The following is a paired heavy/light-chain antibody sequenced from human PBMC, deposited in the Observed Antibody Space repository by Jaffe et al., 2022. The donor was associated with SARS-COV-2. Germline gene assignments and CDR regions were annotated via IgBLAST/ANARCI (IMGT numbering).Heavy chain of an antibody. V-gene: IGHV4-61*02. CDR1: GGSISSGNYY. J-gene: IGHJ4*02. CDR2: ISTSGST. Sequence: QVQLQESGPGLVEPSETLSLTCTVSGGSISSGNYYWSWIRQPAGRRLEWIGRISTSGSTSYNPSLKNRVTVSLDTSRNQFSLTLTSVSATDTAFYYCARGTGGQTILDYWGQGSLVTVSS. CDR3: ARGTGGQTILDY. D-gene: IGHD1-1*01.
Light chain of an antibody. V-gene: IGKV4-1*01. Sequence: DIVMTQSPDSLAVSLGERATINCKSSQSVFFSSNNKNYLTWYQQKPGQPPKLLISWASTRESGVPDRFSGSGSGTDFTLTISSLQAEDVAVYYCQQHYSSPPTFGPGTKVDIK. CDR1: QSVFFSSNNKNY. CDR3: QQHYSSPPT. CDR2: WAS. J-gene: IGKJ3*01.